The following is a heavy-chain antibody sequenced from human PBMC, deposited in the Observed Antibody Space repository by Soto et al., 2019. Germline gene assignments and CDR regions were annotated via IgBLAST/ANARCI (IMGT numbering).Heavy chain of an antibody. J-gene: IGHJ3*02. Sequence: ASVKVSCKASGYTFTSYGISWVRQAPGQGLEWKGWISAYNGNTNYAQKHQGRVTMTTDTSTSTAYKELRSLRSDDTAVYYSAGGYCSGGSPGAFDIWGQGTMVSVTS. D-gene: IGHD2-15*01. CDR1: GYTFTSYG. CDR2: ISAYNGNT. CDR3: AGGYCSGGSPGAFDI. V-gene: IGHV1-18*01.